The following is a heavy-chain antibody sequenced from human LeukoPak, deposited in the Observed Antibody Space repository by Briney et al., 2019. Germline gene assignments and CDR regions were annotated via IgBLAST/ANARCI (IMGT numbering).Heavy chain of an antibody. J-gene: IGHJ6*02. CDR3: ARGLPYSSGWFLGGMDV. Sequence: GASVKVSCKASGYIFTGYYIYWVRQAPGQGLEWMGWMNPNSGNTGYAQKFQGRVTMTRNTSISTAYMELSSLRSEDTAVYYCARGLPYSSGWFLGGMDVWGQGTTVTVSS. V-gene: IGHV1-8*02. D-gene: IGHD6-19*01. CDR1: GYIFTGYY. CDR2: MNPNSGNT.